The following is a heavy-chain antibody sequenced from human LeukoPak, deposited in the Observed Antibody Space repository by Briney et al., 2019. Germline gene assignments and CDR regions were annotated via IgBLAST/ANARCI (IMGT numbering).Heavy chain of an antibody. CDR1: GGSISSSSYY. CDR3: AGGETYCSGGSCYENWFDP. D-gene: IGHD2-15*01. V-gene: IGHV4-39*01. J-gene: IGHJ5*02. CDR2: IYYSGST. Sequence: SETLSLTCTVSGGSISSSSYYWGWIRQPPGKGLEWIGSIYYSGSTYYNPSLKSRVTISVDTSKNQFSLKLSSVTAADTAVYYCAGGETYCSGGSCYENWFDPWGQGTLVTVSS.